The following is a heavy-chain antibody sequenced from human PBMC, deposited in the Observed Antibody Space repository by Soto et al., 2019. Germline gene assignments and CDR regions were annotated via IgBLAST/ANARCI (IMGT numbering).Heavy chain of an antibody. CDR2: MNPNSGNT. J-gene: IGHJ4*02. V-gene: IGHV1-8*01. CDR3: ARVLSIAARSPLPF. CDR1: GYTFTSYD. Sequence: ASVKVSCKASGYTFTSYDIIWVRQATGQGLEWMGWMNPNSGNTGYAQKFQGRVTMTRNTSISTAYMELSSLRSEDTAVYYCARVLSIAARSPLPFWGQGTLVTVSS. D-gene: IGHD6-6*01.